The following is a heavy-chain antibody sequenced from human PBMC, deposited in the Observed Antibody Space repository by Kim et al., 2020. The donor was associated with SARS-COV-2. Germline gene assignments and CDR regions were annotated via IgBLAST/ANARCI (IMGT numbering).Heavy chain of an antibody. CDR1: GFTVSSNY. D-gene: IGHD5-12*01. CDR3: ARDGRRDGYNHRGYFDY. Sequence: GGSLRLSCAASGFTVSSNYMSWVRQAPGKGLEWVSVIYSGGSTYYADSVKGRFTISRDNSKNTLYLQMNSLRAEDTAVYYCARDGRRDGYNHRGYFDYWGQGTLVTVSS. CDR2: IYSGGST. V-gene: IGHV3-53*01. J-gene: IGHJ4*02.